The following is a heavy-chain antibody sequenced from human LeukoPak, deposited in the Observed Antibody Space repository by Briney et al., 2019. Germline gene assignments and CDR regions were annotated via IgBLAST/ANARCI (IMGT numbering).Heavy chain of an antibody. CDR1: GFTFSSYE. CDR2: ISGNGSHI. CDR3: ARDPEFSYGYYFDY. Sequence: PGGSLRLSCAASGFTFSSYEMNWVRQAPGKGLEWVSYISGNGSHIYYADSVKGRFTISRDNSKNSLFLQLNSLRADDTAVYYCARDPEFSYGYYFDYWGQGTLVTVSS. J-gene: IGHJ4*02. V-gene: IGHV3-48*03. D-gene: IGHD5-18*01.